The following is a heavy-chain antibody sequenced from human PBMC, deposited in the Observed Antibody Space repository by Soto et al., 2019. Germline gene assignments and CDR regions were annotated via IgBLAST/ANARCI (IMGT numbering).Heavy chain of an antibody. J-gene: IGHJ3*02. Sequence: SQTLSLTCVISGDSVSSNSAAWNWIRQSPSRGLEWLGRTYYRSKWYNDYAVSVKSRITINPDTSKNQFSLQLNSVTPEDTAVYYCARDFSLSRLRANAFDIWGQGTMVTVSS. D-gene: IGHD3-3*01. CDR1: GDSVSSNSAA. CDR3: ARDFSLSRLRANAFDI. V-gene: IGHV6-1*01. CDR2: TYYRSKWYN.